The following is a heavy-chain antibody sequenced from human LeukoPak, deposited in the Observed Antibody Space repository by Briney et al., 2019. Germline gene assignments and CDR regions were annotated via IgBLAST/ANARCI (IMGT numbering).Heavy chain of an antibody. D-gene: IGHD5-24*01. J-gene: IGHJ5*02. CDR1: GFTFSTSS. Sequence: GGSLRLSCAASGFTFSTSSMTWVRQAPGKGLEWVAHIKEDGIDKYYVDSVKGRFTISRDNARNSLFLQMNSLRAEDTAVYYCARHMAPSSWGQGTLVAVSS. CDR3: ARHMAPSS. CDR2: IKEDGIDK. V-gene: IGHV3-7*01.